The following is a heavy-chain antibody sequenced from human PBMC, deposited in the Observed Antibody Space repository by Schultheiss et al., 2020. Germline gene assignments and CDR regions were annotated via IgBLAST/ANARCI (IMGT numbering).Heavy chain of an antibody. CDR3: ARDNPDYYYYAMDV. CDR2: IYGGGST. J-gene: IGHJ6*02. CDR1: GFTVSSNY. Sequence: GESLKISCAASGFTVSSNYMSWVRQAPGKGLEWVSVIYGGGSTYYADSVKGRFTISRDNSKNTLYLQMNSLRAEDTAVYYCARDNPDYYYYAMDVWGQGTTVTV. V-gene: IGHV3-53*01.